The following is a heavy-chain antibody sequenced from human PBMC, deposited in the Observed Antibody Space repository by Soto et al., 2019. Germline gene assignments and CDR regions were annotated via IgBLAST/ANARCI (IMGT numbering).Heavy chain of an antibody. Sequence: PSETLSLTGTVSGGSISSYYWSWIRQPPGKGLEWIGYIYYSGSTNYNPSLKSRVTMSVDTPKNQFSLKLSSVTAADTAVYYCARRGYGPGFPYYYGMDVWGQGTTVTVSS. V-gene: IGHV4-59*01. CDR3: ARRGYGPGFPYYYGMDV. CDR1: GGSISSYY. J-gene: IGHJ6*02. CDR2: IYYSGST. D-gene: IGHD3-10*01.